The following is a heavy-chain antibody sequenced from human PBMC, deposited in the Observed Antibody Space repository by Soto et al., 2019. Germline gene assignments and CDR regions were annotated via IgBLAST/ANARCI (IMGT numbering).Heavy chain of an antibody. J-gene: IGHJ6*02. CDR1: GYTFTSYG. CDR3: AKASVGYGSGSYYDYYYHYGMDV. D-gene: IGHD3-10*01. CDR2: ISAYNGNT. V-gene: IGHV1-18*01. Sequence: ASVKVSCKASGYTFTSYGISWVRQAPGQGLEWMGWISAYNGNTNYAQKLQGRVTMTTDTSTSTAYMELRSLRSDDTAVYYCAKASVGYGSGSYYDYYYHYGMDVWGQGTTVTVSS.